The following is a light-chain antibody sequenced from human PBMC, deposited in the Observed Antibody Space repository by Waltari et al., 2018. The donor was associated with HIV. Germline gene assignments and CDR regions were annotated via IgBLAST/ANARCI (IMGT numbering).Light chain of an antibody. Sequence: QSALTQPASVSGSPGQSITISCSGTRSDVGTSASVSWYQQHPGKAPRLMIYDVTNRPSGVSFRFSGSKSDNTASLIISGLQAEDEADYYCSAYTTDNTLVFGTGTRVTVL. CDR1: RSDVGTSAS. CDR3: SAYTTDNTLV. J-gene: IGLJ1*01. V-gene: IGLV2-14*03. CDR2: DVT.